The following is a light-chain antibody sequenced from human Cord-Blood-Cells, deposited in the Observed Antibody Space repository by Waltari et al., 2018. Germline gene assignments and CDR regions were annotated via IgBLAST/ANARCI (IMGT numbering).Light chain of an antibody. CDR3: CSYAGSSTFVV. Sequence: QSALTQPASVSGSPGQSIPISCTGTSSDVGSYNLVSWYQQHPGKAPKLMIYEGSKRPSGVSNRFSGSKSGNTASLTISGLQAEDEADYCCSYAGSSTFVVFGGGTKLTVL. CDR2: EGS. CDR1: SSDVGSYNL. V-gene: IGLV2-23*03. J-gene: IGLJ2*01.